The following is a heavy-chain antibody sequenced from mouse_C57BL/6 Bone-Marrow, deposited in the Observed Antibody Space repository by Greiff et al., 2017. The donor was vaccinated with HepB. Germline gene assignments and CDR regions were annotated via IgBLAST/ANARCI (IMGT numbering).Heavy chain of an antibody. CDR1: GFTFSSYA. V-gene: IGHV5-9-1*02. Sequence: EVNLVESGEGLVKPGGSLKLSCAASGFTFSSYAMSWVRQTPEKRLEWVAYISSGGDYIYYADTVKGRFTISRDNARNTLYLQMSSLKSEDTAMYYCTREGIYYDYDGAWFAYWGQGTLVTVSA. CDR2: ISSGGDYI. CDR3: TREGIYYDYDGAWFAY. J-gene: IGHJ3*01. D-gene: IGHD2-4*01.